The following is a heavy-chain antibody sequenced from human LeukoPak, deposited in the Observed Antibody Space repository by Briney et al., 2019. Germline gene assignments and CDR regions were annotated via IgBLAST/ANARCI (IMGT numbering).Heavy chain of an antibody. CDR3: ARAWQQPRVDSFDS. Sequence: GASVTVSCKASGYTFTGYCMHWVRQAPGQGLGWVGLIDPNSGGTNYAQKVQGRGSMTSDTSIRTAYMQLSRLRSADPAVYYCARAWQQPRVDSFDSSGPGTPVTASS. CDR2: IDPNSGGT. CDR1: GYTFTGYC. J-gene: IGHJ4*02. V-gene: IGHV1-2*02. D-gene: IGHD6-13*01.